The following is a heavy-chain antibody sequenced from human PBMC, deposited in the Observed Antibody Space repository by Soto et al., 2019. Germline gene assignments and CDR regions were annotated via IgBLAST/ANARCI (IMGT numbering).Heavy chain of an antibody. V-gene: IGHV4-59*01. CDR1: GGSISSYY. D-gene: IGHD2-2*01. CDR3: ARDRLGYCISTSCYAYYYGMDV. J-gene: IGHJ6*02. CDR2: IYYSGST. Sequence: SETLSLTCTVSGGSISSYYWSWIRQPPGKGLEWIGYIYYSGSTNYNPSLKSRVTISVDTSKNQFSLKLSSVTAADTAVYYCARDRLGYCISTSCYAYYYGMDVWGQGTTVTVSS.